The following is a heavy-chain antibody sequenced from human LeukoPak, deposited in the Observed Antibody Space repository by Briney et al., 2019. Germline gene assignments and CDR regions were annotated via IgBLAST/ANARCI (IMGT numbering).Heavy chain of an antibody. D-gene: IGHD5-12*01. V-gene: IGHV4-39*07. J-gene: IGHJ6*03. Sequence: SETLSLTCTVSGGSISSSSYYWGWIRQPPGKGLEWIGSIYYSGSTYYNPSLKSRVTISVDKSKNQFSLKLSSVTAADTAVYYCARAIVATIFRHYYMDVWGKGTTVTVSS. CDR3: ARAIVATIFRHYYMDV. CDR1: GGSISSSSYY. CDR2: IYYSGST.